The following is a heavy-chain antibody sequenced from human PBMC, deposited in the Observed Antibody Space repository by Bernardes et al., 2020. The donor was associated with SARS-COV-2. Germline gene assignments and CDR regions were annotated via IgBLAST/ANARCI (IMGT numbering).Heavy chain of an antibody. J-gene: IGHJ5*02. V-gene: IGHV3-30-3*01. CDR3: ARGYCSGGSCYSWWFDP. CDR2: ISYDGSNK. D-gene: IGHD2-15*01. CDR1: GFTFSSYA. Sequence: GGSLRLSCAASGFTFSSYAMHWVRQAPGKGLEWVAVISYDGSNKYYADSVKGRFTISRDNSKNTLYLQMNSLRAEDTAVYYCARGYCSGGSCYSWWFDPWGQGTLVTVSS.